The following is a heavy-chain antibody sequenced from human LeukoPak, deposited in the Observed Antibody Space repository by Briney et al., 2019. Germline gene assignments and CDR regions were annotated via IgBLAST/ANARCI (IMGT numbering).Heavy chain of an antibody. CDR2: ISYSGTT. CDR3: ARSRPHSSTWYSDY. D-gene: IGHD6-13*01. V-gene: IGHV4-59*08. J-gene: IGHJ4*02. CDR1: GGSFSGYY. Sequence: SETLSLTCAVYGGSFSGYYWSWIRQPPGKGLEWIGYISYSGTTNYNPSLKSRLTISVDTSNNQFSLELSSVTAADTAMYYCARSRPHSSTWYSDYWGQGTLVTVSS.